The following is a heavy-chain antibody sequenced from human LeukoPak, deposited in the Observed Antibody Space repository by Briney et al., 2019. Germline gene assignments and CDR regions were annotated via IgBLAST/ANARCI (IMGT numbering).Heavy chain of an antibody. CDR2: IKQDGSEK. CDR1: GFTFNNYA. D-gene: IGHD3-22*01. J-gene: IGHJ4*02. CDR3: ARDVDYYDSAPFDY. Sequence: PGGSLRLSCAASGFTFNNYAMSWVRQAPGKGLEWVSNIKQDGSEKYYVDSVKGRFTISRDNAKNSLYLQMNSLRAEDTAVYYCARDVDYYDSAPFDYWGQGTLVTVSS. V-gene: IGHV3-7*01.